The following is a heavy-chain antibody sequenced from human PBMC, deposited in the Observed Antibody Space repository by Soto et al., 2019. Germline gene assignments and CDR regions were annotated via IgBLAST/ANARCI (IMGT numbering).Heavy chain of an antibody. CDR1: GGSIRSYY. CDR3: AREGSSGFGMDV. V-gene: IGHV4-4*07. D-gene: IGHD6-25*01. Sequence: QVQLQQSGPGLVKPSETLSLTCTVSGGSIRSYYWSWIRQPAGKALEWIGRIYTSGTTNYNPSLNSRVTILLDKSKNQFSLDLSSVTDADTAVYYCAREGSSGFGMDVWGQGTTVTGSS. CDR2: IYTSGTT. J-gene: IGHJ6*02.